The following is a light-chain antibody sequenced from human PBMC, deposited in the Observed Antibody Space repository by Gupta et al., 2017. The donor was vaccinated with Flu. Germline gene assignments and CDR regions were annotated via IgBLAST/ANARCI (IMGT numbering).Light chain of an antibody. CDR3: SSYTSSSTLYV. J-gene: IGLJ1*01. CDR1: NSDVGGYNN. V-gene: IGLV2-14*01. Sequence: ITISCTGTNSDVGGYNNVSWYQQHPGKAPQLMIYEVSNRPSGVSNRFSGSKSDNTASLTISGLQAEDEADYYCSSYTSSSTLYVFGTGTKVTVL. CDR2: EVS.